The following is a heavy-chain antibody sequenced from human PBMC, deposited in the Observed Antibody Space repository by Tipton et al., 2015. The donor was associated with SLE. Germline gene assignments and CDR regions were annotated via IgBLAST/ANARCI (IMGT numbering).Heavy chain of an antibody. V-gene: IGHV4-59*01. D-gene: IGHD3-10*01. Sequence: TLSLTCSVSGVSISTYYWSWIRQSPGKRLEWIGFFYFSGSSQYNPSLKSRVAISADTSNNQFSLELRSVTAADTAVYYCARHLGVIVAFEVWGKGQCSPSL. J-gene: IGHJ3*01. CDR3: ARHLGVIVAFEV. CDR1: GVSISTYY. CDR2: FYFSGSS.